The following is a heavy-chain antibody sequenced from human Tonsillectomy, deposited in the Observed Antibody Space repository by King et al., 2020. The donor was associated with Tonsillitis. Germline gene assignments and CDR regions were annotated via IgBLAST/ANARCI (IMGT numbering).Heavy chain of an antibody. D-gene: IGHD1-26*01. V-gene: IGHV4-59*01. CDR1: GGSISSYY. CDR2: IYDTGST. CDR3: ARTHEGNYYPFYSYTMDV. J-gene: IGHJ6*03. Sequence: VQLQESGPGLVKPSETLSLTCTVSGGSISSYYWSWIRQPPGKGLEWIGYIYDTGSTNYNPSLKSRVTLSVDTSKNQFSLKLSSVTAADTAVYYCARTHEGNYYPFYSYTMDVWGKGTTVTVSS.